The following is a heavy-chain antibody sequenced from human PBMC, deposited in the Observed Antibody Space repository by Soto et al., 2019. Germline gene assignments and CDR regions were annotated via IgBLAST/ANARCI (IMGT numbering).Heavy chain of an antibody. Sequence: GASVKVSCKASGGTFSSYAISWVRQAPGQGLEWMGGIIPIFGTANYAQKFQGRVTITADESTSTAYMELSSLRSEDTAVYYCARRRYYYDSSGYLGPSKYYFDYWGQGTLVTVSS. V-gene: IGHV1-69*13. J-gene: IGHJ4*02. CDR2: IIPIFGTA. D-gene: IGHD3-22*01. CDR3: ARRRYYYDSSGYLGPSKYYFDY. CDR1: GGTFSSYA.